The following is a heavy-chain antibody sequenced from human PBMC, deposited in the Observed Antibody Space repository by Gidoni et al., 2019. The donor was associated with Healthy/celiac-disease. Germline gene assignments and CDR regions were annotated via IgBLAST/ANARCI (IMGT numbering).Heavy chain of an antibody. D-gene: IGHD3-10*01. J-gene: IGHJ4*02. Sequence: EGQLVESGGGVIQPGGSLRLSCAASGYTVSSNYMSWVRQAPGKGLEWVSVIYSGGSTYYADSVTGRFTISRDNSKNTLYLQMNSLRAEDTAVYYCARDVYYYGSGSSWGQGTLVTVSS. V-gene: IGHV3-53*01. CDR1: GYTVSSNY. CDR3: ARDVYYYGSGSS. CDR2: IYSGGST.